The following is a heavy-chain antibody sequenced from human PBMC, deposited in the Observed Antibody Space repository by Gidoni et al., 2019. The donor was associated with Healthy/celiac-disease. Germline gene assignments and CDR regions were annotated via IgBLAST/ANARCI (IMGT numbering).Heavy chain of an antibody. CDR3: AKDPGDYDILTGYYYWFDP. D-gene: IGHD3-9*01. CDR1: GFTFSSYA. V-gene: IGHV3-23*01. CDR2: ISGSGGST. Sequence: EVPLLESGGGLVQPGGSLRLSCAASGFTFSSYAMSWVRQAPGKGLAWVSAISGSGGSTYYADSVKGRFTISRDNSKNTLYLQMNSLRAEDTAVYYCAKDPGDYDILTGYYYWFDPWGQGTLVTVSS. J-gene: IGHJ5*02.